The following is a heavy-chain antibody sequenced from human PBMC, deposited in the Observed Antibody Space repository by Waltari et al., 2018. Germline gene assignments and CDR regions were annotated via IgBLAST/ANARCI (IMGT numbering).Heavy chain of an antibody. CDR2: IYSGGRT. J-gene: IGHJ5*02. CDR3: ARDYCDRTSCSVA. V-gene: IGHV3-53*01. D-gene: IGHD2-2*01. Sequence: EVQLVESGGDLIQPGGSLRLSCAASGFTVSSNYMSWVRQAPGKGVEWVSIIYSGGRTYYGDSVKGRFTISRDSSKTTLYLQMNSLRAEDTAVYYCARDYCDRTSCSVAWGQGTLVTVSS. CDR1: GFTVSSNY.